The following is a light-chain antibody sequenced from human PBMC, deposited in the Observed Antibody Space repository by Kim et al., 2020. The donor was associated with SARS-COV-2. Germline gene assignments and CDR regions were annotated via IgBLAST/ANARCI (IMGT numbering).Light chain of an antibody. CDR3: HEYHSWPPYT. Sequence: VSPVQRATVSFTTSQSVSSNLAWYRQKPGQAPRLLIYGASTRATGIPARFSGSGSGTEFTLTISSLQSEDFAVYYCHEYHSWPPYTFGKGTKLEI. CDR1: QSVSSN. CDR2: GAS. J-gene: IGKJ2*01. V-gene: IGKV3-15*01.